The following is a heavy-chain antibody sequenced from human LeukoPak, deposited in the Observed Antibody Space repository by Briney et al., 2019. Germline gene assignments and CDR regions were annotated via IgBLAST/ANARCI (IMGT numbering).Heavy chain of an antibody. CDR1: GGSISSYS. CDR2: IYGGNT. V-gene: IGHV4-59*12. D-gene: IGHD2-15*01. CDR3: ARGPFGGKSMYYFDS. J-gene: IGHJ4*02. Sequence: SETLSLTCTVSGGSISSYSWNWIRQPPGNGLEWIGRIYGGNTNYNPSLMSRVTISFDTSKNHLSPNLRSVTAADTAVYYCARGPFGGKSMYYFDSWGQGTLVTVSS.